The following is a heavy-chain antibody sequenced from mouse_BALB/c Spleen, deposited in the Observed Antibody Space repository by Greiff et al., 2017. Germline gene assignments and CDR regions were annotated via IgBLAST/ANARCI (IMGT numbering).Heavy chain of an antibody. J-gene: IGHJ3*01. V-gene: IGHV5-6-3*01. D-gene: IGHD2-4*01. CDR3: AREGGLQGFAY. CDR2: INSNGGST. CDR1: GFTFSSYG. Sequence: EVQVVESGGGLVQPGGSLKLSCAASGFTFSSYGMSWVRQTPDKRLELVATINSNGGSTYYPDSVKGRFTISRDNAKNTLYLQMSSLKSEDTAMYYCAREGGLQGFAYWGQGTLVTVSA.